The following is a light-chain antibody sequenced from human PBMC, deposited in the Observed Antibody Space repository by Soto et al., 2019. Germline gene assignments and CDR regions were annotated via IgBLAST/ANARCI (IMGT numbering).Light chain of an antibody. Sequence: EIVLTQSPGTLSLSPGERAILSCRASQSISNNYLAWYQQKPGQAPRLLIYGASSRASGIPDRFSGSGSGTDFTLTISRLEPEDTAVYYCQQYGGSATFGQGTKVDIK. J-gene: IGKJ1*01. CDR2: GAS. CDR1: QSISNNY. CDR3: QQYGGSAT. V-gene: IGKV3-20*01.